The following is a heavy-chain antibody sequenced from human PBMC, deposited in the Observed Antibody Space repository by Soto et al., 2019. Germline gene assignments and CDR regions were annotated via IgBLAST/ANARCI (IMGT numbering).Heavy chain of an antibody. CDR2: INHSGST. Sequence: QVQLQQWGAGLLKPSETLSLTCAVYGGSFSGYYWSWIRQPPGKGLEWIGEINHSGSTNYNPSLKSRVTMSVDTSKNQCSLKLSSVTAADTAVYYGARGLTSLAVAGAFDYWGQGTLLTVSS. CDR3: ARGLTSLAVAGAFDY. D-gene: IGHD6-19*01. V-gene: IGHV4-34*01. J-gene: IGHJ4*02. CDR1: GGSFSGYY.